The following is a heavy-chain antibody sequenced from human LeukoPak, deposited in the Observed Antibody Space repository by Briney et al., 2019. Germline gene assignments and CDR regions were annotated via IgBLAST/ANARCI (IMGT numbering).Heavy chain of an antibody. D-gene: IGHD1-26*01. Sequence: ASVTVSCKASGYTFTSYYMHWVRQAPGQGLEWMGIINPSGGSTSYAQKFQGRVTMTRDTSTSTAYMELRSLRSDDTAVYYCAREGSGIAFDYWGQGTLVTVSS. J-gene: IGHJ4*02. CDR1: GYTFTSYY. CDR3: AREGSGIAFDY. CDR2: INPSGGST. V-gene: IGHV1-46*01.